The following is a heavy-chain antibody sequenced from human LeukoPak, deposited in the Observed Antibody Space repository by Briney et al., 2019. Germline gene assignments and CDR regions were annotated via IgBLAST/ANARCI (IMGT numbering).Heavy chain of an antibody. CDR3: ARTASRGPQSAESFHH. Sequence: GGSLRLSCAASGFTFSSYGMHWVRQAPSKGLEWVAVIWYDGTDKYYADSVKGRFTIYRDNSKNTLYLQMNSLRAEDTAVYYCARTASRGPQSAESFHHWGQGTLVTVFS. V-gene: IGHV3-33*01. CDR1: GFTFSSYG. J-gene: IGHJ1*01. CDR2: IWYDGTDK.